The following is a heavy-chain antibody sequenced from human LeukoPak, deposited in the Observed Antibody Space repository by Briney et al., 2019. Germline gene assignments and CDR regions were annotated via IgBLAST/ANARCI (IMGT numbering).Heavy chain of an antibody. CDR1: GFSFSNYG. Sequence: PGGSLRLSCAASGFSFSNYGMNWVRQAPGKGLEWVSGITGNGATTYYADSVKGRFTISRDNGKSSLYLQMNSLRAEDAAVYYCARGVYDSSGYYQYWGQGTLVTVSS. J-gene: IGHJ4*02. V-gene: IGHV3-23*01. D-gene: IGHD3-22*01. CDR2: ITGNGATT. CDR3: ARGVYDSSGYYQY.